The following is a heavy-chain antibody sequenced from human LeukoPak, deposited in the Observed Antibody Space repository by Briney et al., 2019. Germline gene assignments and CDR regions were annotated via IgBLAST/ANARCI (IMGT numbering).Heavy chain of an antibody. CDR2: ISAYNGNT. J-gene: IGHJ5*02. V-gene: IGHV1-18*01. CDR3: ARIMNYYDSSGYYYVGDWFDP. D-gene: IGHD3-22*01. CDR1: GYTFTSYG. Sequence: ASVTVSCKAAGYTFTSYGIGCVRQAAGRGREWMGWISAYNGNTNYAQKLQGRVTMTTDTSTSTAYMELRSLRSDETAVYYCARIMNYYDSSGYYYVGDWFDPWGQGTLVSVSS.